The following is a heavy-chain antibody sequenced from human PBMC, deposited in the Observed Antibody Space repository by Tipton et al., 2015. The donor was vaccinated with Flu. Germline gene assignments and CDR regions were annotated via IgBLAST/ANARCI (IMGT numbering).Heavy chain of an antibody. J-gene: IGHJ5*02. Sequence: LSLTCTVSGGSISSYYWSWIRQPAGKGLEWIGRIYTSGSTNYNPSLKSRVTMSVDTSKNQFSLKLSSVTAADTAVYYCARGGIVGATSWFDPWGQGTLVTVSS. D-gene: IGHD1-26*01. CDR1: GGSISSYY. V-gene: IGHV4-4*07. CDR3: ARGGIVGATSWFDP. CDR2: IYTSGST.